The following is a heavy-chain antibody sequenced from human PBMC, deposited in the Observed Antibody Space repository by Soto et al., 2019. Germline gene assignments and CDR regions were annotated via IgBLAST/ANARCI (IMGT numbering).Heavy chain of an antibody. Sequence: ASVKVSCKASGYTFTGYYMHWVRQAPGQGLEWMGWINPNSGGTNYAQKFQGRVTMTRDTSISTAYMELSRLRSDDTAVYYCARYCSGVSCSHYGMDVWGQGTMVTVSS. CDR2: INPNSGGT. V-gene: IGHV1-2*02. CDR3: ARYCSGVSCSHYGMDV. D-gene: IGHD2-15*01. J-gene: IGHJ6*02. CDR1: GYTFTGYY.